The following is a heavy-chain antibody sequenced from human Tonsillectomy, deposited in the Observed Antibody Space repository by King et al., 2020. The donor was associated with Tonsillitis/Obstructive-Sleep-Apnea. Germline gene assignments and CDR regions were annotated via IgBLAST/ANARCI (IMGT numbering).Heavy chain of an antibody. J-gene: IGHJ4*02. D-gene: IGHD3-3*01. CDR2: ISYDGSNK. Sequence: VQLVESGGGVVQPGRSLRLSCAASGFTFSSYGMHWVRQAPGKGLEWVAVISYDGSNKYYADSVKGRFTISRDNSKNTLYLQMNSLGAEDTAVYYCAKDPLNYDFWSGPDYWGQGTLVTVSS. V-gene: IGHV3-30*18. CDR3: AKDPLNYDFWSGPDY. CDR1: GFTFSSYG.